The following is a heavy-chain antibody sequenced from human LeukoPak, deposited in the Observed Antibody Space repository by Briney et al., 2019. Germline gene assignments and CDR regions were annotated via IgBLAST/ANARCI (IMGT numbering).Heavy chain of an antibody. CDR3: ARDPNYDFWSGSHTRWFDP. D-gene: IGHD3-3*01. Sequence: ASVKVSCKASGYNFVSYGIDWVRQAPGQGLEWLGWISPYSGTTIYAQNLQGRVTMTTDISTSTAYMELGNLKSDDTAVYFCARDPNYDFWSGSHTRWFDPWGQGTLVTVSS. CDR1: GYNFVSYG. V-gene: IGHV1-18*04. J-gene: IGHJ5*02. CDR2: ISPYSGTT.